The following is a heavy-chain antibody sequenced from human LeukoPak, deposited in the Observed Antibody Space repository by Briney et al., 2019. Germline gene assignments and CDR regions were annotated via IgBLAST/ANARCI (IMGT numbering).Heavy chain of an antibody. D-gene: IGHD3-22*01. CDR2: ISGSGGNT. V-gene: IGHV3-23*01. J-gene: IGHJ4*02. CDR3: ARGRPDYYDTSGYVNY. Sequence: GGSLRLSCAASGFTFSSYAMSWVRQAPGKGLEWVSAISGSGGNTYYADSVKGRFTISRDNAKNSLYLQMNSLRVEDTAVYYCARGRPDYYDTSGYVNYWGQGTLVTVSS. CDR1: GFTFSSYA.